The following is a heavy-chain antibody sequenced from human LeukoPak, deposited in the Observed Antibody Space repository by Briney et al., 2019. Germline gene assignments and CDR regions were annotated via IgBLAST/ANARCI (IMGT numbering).Heavy chain of an antibody. D-gene: IGHD6-13*01. CDR1: GFAFRSFA. J-gene: IGHJ4*02. CDR2: ISYDGSNK. V-gene: IGHV3-30-3*01. Sequence: GGPLRLPCTASGFAFRSFAMHWVRQAPGKGLVWVAVISYDGSNKYFADSVKGRFPIPRDNSKNTLYLQMNSLRDEDTAVYYCARDQMISAAGLDHWGQGTLVTVSS. CDR3: ARDQMISAAGLDH.